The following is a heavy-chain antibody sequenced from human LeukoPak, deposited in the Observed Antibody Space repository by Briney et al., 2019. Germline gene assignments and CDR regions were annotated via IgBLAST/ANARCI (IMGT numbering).Heavy chain of an antibody. V-gene: IGHV3-9*01. CDR1: GFTFDDYA. Sequence: PGGSLRLSCAASGFTFDDYAMHWVRQAPGKGLEWVSGISWNSGSIGYADSVKGRFTISRDNAKNSLYLQMNSLRAEDTALYYCAKSGDCGGNSEVAVWDYWGQGTLVTVSS. D-gene: IGHD4-23*01. CDR2: ISWNSGSI. J-gene: IGHJ4*02. CDR3: AKSGDCGGNSEVAVWDY.